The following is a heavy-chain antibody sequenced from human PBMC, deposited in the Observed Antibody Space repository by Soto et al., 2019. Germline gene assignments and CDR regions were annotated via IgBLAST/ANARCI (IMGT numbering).Heavy chain of an antibody. D-gene: IGHD2-15*01. CDR3: ARSEEDSDYYYYGMDV. CDR2: TYYRSKWYN. J-gene: IGHJ6*02. Sequence: PSQPLSLTCAISGDSVSSNSAAWNWIRQSPARGLEWLGRTYYRSKWYNDYAVSVKSRITINPDTSKNQFSLQLNSVTPEDTAVYYCARSEEDSDYYYYGMDVWGQGTTVTVS. CDR1: GDSVSSNSAA. V-gene: IGHV6-1*01.